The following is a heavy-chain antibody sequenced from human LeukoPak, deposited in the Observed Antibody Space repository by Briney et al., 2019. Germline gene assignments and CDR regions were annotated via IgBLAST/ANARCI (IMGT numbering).Heavy chain of an antibody. CDR3: ARGVRGAPYYFDY. CDR1: GGSISSSSYY. V-gene: IGHV4-39*07. Sequence: PSETLSLTCTVSGGSISSSSYYWGWIRQPPGKGLEWIGSTYYSGSTYYNPSLKSRVTISVDTSKNQFSLKLSSVTAADTAVYYCARGVRGAPYYFDYWGQGTLVTVSS. CDR2: TYYSGST. D-gene: IGHD3-10*02. J-gene: IGHJ4*02.